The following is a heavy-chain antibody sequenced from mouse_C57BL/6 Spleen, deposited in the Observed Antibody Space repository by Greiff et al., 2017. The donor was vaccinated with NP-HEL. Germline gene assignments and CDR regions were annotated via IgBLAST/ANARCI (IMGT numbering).Heavy chain of an antibody. CDR2: IDPSDSET. V-gene: IGHV1-52*01. CDR1: GYTFTSYW. D-gene: IGHD2-3*01. Sequence: QVQLQQPGAELVRPGSSVKLSCKASGYTFTSYWMHWVKQRPIQGLEWIGNIDPSDSETHYNQKFKDKATLTVDKSSSTAYMQLSSLTSEDSAVYYCARERIWLLQDWGQGTTLTVSS. CDR3: ARERIWLLQD. J-gene: IGHJ2*01.